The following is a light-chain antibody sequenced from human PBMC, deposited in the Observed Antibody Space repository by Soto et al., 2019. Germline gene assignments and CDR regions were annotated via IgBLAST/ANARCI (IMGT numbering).Light chain of an antibody. V-gene: IGKV3-15*01. Sequence: DIVMTQSPATLSVSPGETATLSCRASQSVSSDLAWYQQKPGQSPGLLIYSVSTRATGIPARFNGSGFGTEFSLIISSLQSEDFALYFCLQYDNWPRTFGQGTKVDIK. CDR1: QSVSSD. J-gene: IGKJ1*01. CDR2: SVS. CDR3: LQYDNWPRT.